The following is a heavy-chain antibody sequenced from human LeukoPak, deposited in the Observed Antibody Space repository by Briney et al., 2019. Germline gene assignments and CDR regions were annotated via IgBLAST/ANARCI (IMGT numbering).Heavy chain of an antibody. Sequence: PGGSLRLSCAASGFTVSGNYMTWVRQAPGRGLQWVSVIYSGGGTCYADSVKGRFTISRDNSKDTLYLQMNGLRAEDTAVYYCARSAVTGPGWIDSWGQGTLVTVSS. J-gene: IGHJ5*01. V-gene: IGHV3-53*01. CDR3: ARSAVTGPGWIDS. CDR2: IYSGGGT. CDR1: GFTVSGNY. D-gene: IGHD6-19*01.